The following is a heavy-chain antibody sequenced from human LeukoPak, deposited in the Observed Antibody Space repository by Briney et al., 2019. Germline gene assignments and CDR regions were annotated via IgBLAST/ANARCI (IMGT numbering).Heavy chain of an antibody. J-gene: IGHJ4*02. CDR2: IKHSGST. Sequence: KRSDTQSLTCTLYGGSFSGYYWRWIRHPPGKGREWIGEIKHSGSTNYNPSLKSRVTISVDTSKNQFSLKLSSVTAADTAVYYCARGRTGDYWGQGTLVTVSS. CDR1: GGSFSGYY. D-gene: IGHD7-27*01. CDR3: ARGRTGDY. V-gene: IGHV4-34*01.